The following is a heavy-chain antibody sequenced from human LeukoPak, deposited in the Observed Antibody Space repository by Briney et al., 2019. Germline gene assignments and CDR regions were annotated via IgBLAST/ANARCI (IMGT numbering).Heavy chain of an antibody. J-gene: IGHJ4*02. CDR2: ISPNSGGT. V-gene: IGHV1-2*02. D-gene: IGHD2-15*01. Sequence: GASVKVSCKASGYTFTGYYMHWVRPAPGQGLEWMGWISPNSGGTNYAQKFQGRVTMTRDTSISTAYMELSRLRSDGTAVYYCARGSGPVGDYFDYWGQGTLVTVSS. CDR3: ARGSGPVGDYFDY. CDR1: GYTFTGYY.